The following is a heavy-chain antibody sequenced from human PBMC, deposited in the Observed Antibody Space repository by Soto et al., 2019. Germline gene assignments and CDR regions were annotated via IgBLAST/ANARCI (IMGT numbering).Heavy chain of an antibody. CDR2: IYYTGRT. J-gene: IGHJ3*02. D-gene: IGHD3-22*01. V-gene: IGHV4-39*01. Sequence: SETLSLTCTVSGGSISSRSYYWGWLRQPPGKGLDWIGNIYYTGRTFYNPSLKSRVTISVDTSKNQFSLKLRSVTAADTAMYYCARRHYYDSGPFDIWGQGTMVTVSS. CDR3: ARRHYYDSGPFDI. CDR1: GGSISSRSYY.